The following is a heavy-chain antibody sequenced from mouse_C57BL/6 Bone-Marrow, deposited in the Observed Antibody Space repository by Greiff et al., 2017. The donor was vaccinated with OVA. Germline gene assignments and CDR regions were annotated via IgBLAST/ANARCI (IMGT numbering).Heavy chain of an antibody. J-gene: IGHJ3*01. CDR3: ARSEYDYDWFAY. CDR1: GYTFTSYW. Sequence: VQLQQPGAELVRPGSSVKLSCKASGYTFTSYWMDWVKQRPGQGLEWIGNIYPSDSETHYNQKFKDKATLTVDKSSSTAYMQLSSLTSEDSAVXCWARSEYDYDWFAYWGQGTLVTVSA. D-gene: IGHD2-4*01. V-gene: IGHV1-61*01. CDR2: IYPSDSET.